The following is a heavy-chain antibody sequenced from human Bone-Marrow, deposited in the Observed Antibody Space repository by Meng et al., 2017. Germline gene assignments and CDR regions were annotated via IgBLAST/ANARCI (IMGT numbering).Heavy chain of an antibody. CDR3: ARYGEYYYDSSGYFVGGDAFDI. Sequence: GESLKISCAASGFTFSSYAMHWVRQAPGKGLEWVAVISYDGSNKYYADSVKGRFTISRDNSKNTLYLQMNSLRAEDTAVYYCARYGEYYYDSSGYFVGGDAFDIWGQGTMVTVSS. D-gene: IGHD3-22*01. V-gene: IGHV3-30*04. J-gene: IGHJ3*02. CDR2: ISYDGSNK. CDR1: GFTFSSYA.